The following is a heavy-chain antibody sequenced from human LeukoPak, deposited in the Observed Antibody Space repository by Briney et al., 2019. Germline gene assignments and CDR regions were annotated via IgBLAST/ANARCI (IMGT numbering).Heavy chain of an antibody. Sequence: SETLSLTCDVYGGSFSGYYWSWIRQPPGQGLEWIGEINHSGSTNYNPSLKSRVTISVDTSKNQFSLKLSSVTAADTAVYYCARGRHGGNPPSYYYYYYMDVWGKGTTVTVSS. CDR3: ARGRHGGNPPSYYYYYYMDV. V-gene: IGHV4-34*01. J-gene: IGHJ6*03. CDR2: INHSGST. D-gene: IGHD4-23*01. CDR1: GGSFSGYY.